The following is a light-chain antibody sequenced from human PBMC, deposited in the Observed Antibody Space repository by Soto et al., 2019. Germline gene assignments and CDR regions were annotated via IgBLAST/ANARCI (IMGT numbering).Light chain of an antibody. CDR2: GAS. V-gene: IGKV3-20*01. CDR3: HQYGDSPST. CDR1: HIFSSNY. Sequence: EVGLTQSPGTLSLSPGESATLSCRASHIFSSNYLASYQQKPGQAPRLLIYGASVRATNIPDRFSGGGSGTEFTLTISTLEPEDSSVYFCHQYGDSPSTFGQGTKLEIK. J-gene: IGKJ2*01.